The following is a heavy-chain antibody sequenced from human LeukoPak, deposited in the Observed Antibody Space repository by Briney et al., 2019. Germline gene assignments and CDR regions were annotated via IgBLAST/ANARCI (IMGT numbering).Heavy chain of an antibody. V-gene: IGHV3-21*05. CDR2: ISNTTTYT. Sequence: PGGSLRLSCAASGFPFSSYWMTWVRQAPGKGLEWVSYISNTTTYTNYADSVKGRFTISRDNAKNSLYLQMNSLRAEDTAVYYCARVGGYSGYGEDAFDIWGQGTMVTVSS. CDR3: ARVGGYSGYGEDAFDI. D-gene: IGHD5-12*01. J-gene: IGHJ3*02. CDR1: GFPFSSYW.